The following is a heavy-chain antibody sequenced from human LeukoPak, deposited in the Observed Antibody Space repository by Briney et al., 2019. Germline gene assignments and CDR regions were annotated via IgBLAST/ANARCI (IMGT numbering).Heavy chain of an antibody. CDR3: ARGYRWVDY. CDR1: GFTFSSYE. J-gene: IGHJ4*02. CDR2: IGSSGSTI. D-gene: IGHD2-2*02. V-gene: IGHV3-48*03. Sequence: PGGSLRLSCAASGFTFSSYEMNWVRQTPGQGLEWVSYIGSSGSTIYYADSVKGRFTISRDNAKNSLYLQMNSLRAEDTAVYYCARGYRWVDYWGQGTLVSVSS.